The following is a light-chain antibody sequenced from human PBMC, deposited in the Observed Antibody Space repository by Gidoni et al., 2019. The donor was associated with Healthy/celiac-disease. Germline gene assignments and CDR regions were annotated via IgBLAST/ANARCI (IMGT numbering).Light chain of an antibody. V-gene: IGKV3-20*01. Sequence: IVLTQSPGTLSLSPGERATLSCRASQRVSSSYLAWYQQKPGQAPRRLIYGASSRATGIQDRVSGSGSGKDFTLTSSRLEREDLAVYYCQQYGSSPQAFGQGTKVEIK. CDR2: GAS. CDR1: QRVSSSY. J-gene: IGKJ1*01. CDR3: QQYGSSPQA.